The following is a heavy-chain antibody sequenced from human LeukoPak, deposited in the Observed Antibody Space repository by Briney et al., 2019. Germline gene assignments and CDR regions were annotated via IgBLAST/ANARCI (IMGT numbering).Heavy chain of an antibody. V-gene: IGHV5-51*01. CDR2: IYPGDSDT. CDR1: GYSFTSYW. D-gene: IGHD2-21*02. J-gene: IGHJ3*02. CDR3: AGTYCGGDCSRADAFDI. Sequence: GESLKISCKGSGYSFTSYWIGWVRQMPGKGLEWMGIIYPGDSDTRYSPSFQGQVTISADKSISTAYLQWSSLEASDTAMYYCAGTYCGGDCSRADAFDIWGQGTMVTVSS.